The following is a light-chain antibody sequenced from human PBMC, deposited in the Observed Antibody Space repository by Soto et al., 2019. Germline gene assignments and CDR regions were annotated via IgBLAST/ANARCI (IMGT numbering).Light chain of an antibody. J-gene: IGLJ1*01. Sequence: QSVLTQPPSASGTPGQRVTISCSGSSSNIGSNYVYWYQQLPGTAPRLLIYSYNERPSGVPDRFSGSKSGTSASLAISGLRSEDEAVYYCAAWDDSLSGYVFGTGTKVTVL. V-gene: IGLV1-47*02. CDR3: AAWDDSLSGYV. CDR1: SSNIGSNY. CDR2: SYN.